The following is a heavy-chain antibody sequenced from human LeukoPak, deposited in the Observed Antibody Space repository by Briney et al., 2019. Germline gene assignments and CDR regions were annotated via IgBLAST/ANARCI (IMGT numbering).Heavy chain of an antibody. CDR3: ARVVDYGWFDP. D-gene: IGHD3-16*01. V-gene: IGHV3-66*02. J-gene: IGHJ5*02. CDR2: IYSDGDI. CDR1: GFTISSYY. Sequence: GGSLRLSCAASGFTISSYYMSWVRQAPGKGLEWVSVIYSDGDIYYADTVRGRFTISRDISKNTLNLQMDSLETEDTGVYYCARVVDYGWFDPWGQGTLVAVSS.